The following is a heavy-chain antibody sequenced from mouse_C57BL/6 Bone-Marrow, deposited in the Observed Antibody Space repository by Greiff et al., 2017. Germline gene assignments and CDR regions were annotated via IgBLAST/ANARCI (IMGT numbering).Heavy chain of an antibody. V-gene: IGHV3-6*01. J-gene: IGHJ3*01. CDR3: AREGDSSGYGFAY. D-gene: IGHD3-2*02. CDR1: GYSITSGYY. Sequence: ESGPGLVKPSQSLSLTCSVTGYSITSGYYWNWIRQFPGNKLEWMGYISYDGSNNYNPSLKNRISITRDTSKNQFLLKLNSVTTEDTATYYCAREGDSSGYGFAYWGQGTLVTVSA. CDR2: ISYDGSN.